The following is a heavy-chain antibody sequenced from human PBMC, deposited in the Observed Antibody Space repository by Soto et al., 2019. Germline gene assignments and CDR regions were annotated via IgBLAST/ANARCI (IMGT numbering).Heavy chain of an antibody. D-gene: IGHD3-10*01. J-gene: IGHJ4*02. CDR3: AKVVLGRMGVWFGALYYFDY. Sequence: GGSLRLSCAASGFTFSSYAMSWVRQAPGKGLEWVSAISGSGGSTYYADSVKGRFTISRDNSKNTLYLQMNSLRAEDTAVYYCAKVVLGRMGVWFGALYYFDYWGQGTLVTVSS. CDR2: ISGSGGST. CDR1: GFTFSSYA. V-gene: IGHV3-23*01.